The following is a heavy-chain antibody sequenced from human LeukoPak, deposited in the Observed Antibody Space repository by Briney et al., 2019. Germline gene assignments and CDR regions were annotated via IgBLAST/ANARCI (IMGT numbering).Heavy chain of an antibody. J-gene: IGHJ4*02. CDR2: ISSSGNTT. Sequence: PGGSLRLSCAASGFTFSDNYMSWIRQAPGKGLEWVSYISSSGNTTYNADSVRGRFTISRDNSKNTLFLQMNSLRAEDTAVYYCARRAGIYSHPYDYWGQGTLVTVSS. D-gene: IGHD1-14*01. CDR3: ARRAGIYSHPYDY. V-gene: IGHV3-11*01. CDR1: GFTFSDNY.